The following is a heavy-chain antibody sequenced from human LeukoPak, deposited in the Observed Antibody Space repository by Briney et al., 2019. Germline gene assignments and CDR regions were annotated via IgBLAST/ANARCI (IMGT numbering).Heavy chain of an antibody. CDR3: ARGYIAAAGTIDY. J-gene: IGHJ4*02. D-gene: IGHD6-13*01. CDR1: GYTFTGYY. Sequence: ASVTVSCTASGYTFTGYYMHWVRQAPGQGLEWMGRINPNSGGTNYAQKFQGRVTMTRDTSISTAYMEVSRLRSDDTAVYYCARGYIAAAGTIDYWGQGTLVTVSS. V-gene: IGHV1-2*06. CDR2: INPNSGGT.